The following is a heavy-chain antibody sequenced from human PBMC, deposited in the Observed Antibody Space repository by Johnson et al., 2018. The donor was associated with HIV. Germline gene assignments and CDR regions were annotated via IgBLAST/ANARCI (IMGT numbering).Heavy chain of an antibody. CDR2: VYSTFGT. CDR3: ARGVRNSYGYLLGTFDI. D-gene: IGHD5-18*01. CDR1: GFPVTSNF. Sequence: VQLVESGGGLVQPGGSLRLSCTASGFPVTSNFMTWVRQPPEKGLDWVSAVYSTFGTYYADSVRGRFTISTDNSKNTLYLQMNSLRREDTAVYYCARGVRNSYGYLLGTFDIWGQGTMVTVSS. J-gene: IGHJ3*02. V-gene: IGHV3-66*02.